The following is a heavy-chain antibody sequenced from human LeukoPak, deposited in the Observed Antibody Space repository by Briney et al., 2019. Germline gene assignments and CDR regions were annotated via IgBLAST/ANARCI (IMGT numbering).Heavy chain of an antibody. CDR2: IYYSGST. CDR1: GGSISSGGYY. J-gene: IGHJ4*02. Sequence: SETLSLTCTVSGGSISSGGYYWSWIRQHPGKGLEWIGYIYYSGSTNYNPSLKGRVTISVDTSKNQFSLKLTSVTPADTAVYYCARVDSGSHYYFDYWGQGTLVTVSS. CDR3: ARVDSGSHYYFDY. V-gene: IGHV4-61*08. D-gene: IGHD3-10*01.